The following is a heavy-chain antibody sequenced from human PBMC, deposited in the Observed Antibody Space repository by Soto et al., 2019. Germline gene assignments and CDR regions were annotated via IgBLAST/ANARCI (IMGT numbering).Heavy chain of an antibody. CDR2: MNPDSGKT. V-gene: IGHV1-8*01. D-gene: IGHD6-19*01. CDR3: ARERGSGWTFDY. J-gene: IGHJ4*02. Sequence: ASVKVSCKASGYTFTSDEINWVRQAAGQGLEWMGWMNPDSGKTGYAQKFQGRVTMTRDTSISTAYMELSSLRSEDTAVYYCARERGSGWTFDYWGQGTLVTVSS. CDR1: GYTFTSDE.